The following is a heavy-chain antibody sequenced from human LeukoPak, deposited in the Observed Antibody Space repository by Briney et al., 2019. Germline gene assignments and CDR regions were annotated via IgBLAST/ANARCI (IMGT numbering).Heavy chain of an antibody. J-gene: IGHJ5*02. Sequence: SETLSLTCAVYGGSFSGYYWSWIRQPPGKGLEWLGEINHSGSTNYNPSLKSRVTISVDTSKNQFSLKLSSVTAADTAVYYCARGPAVLRYFDWLPYKNWFDPWGQGTLVTVSS. V-gene: IGHV4-34*01. CDR2: INHSGST. D-gene: IGHD3-9*01. CDR1: GGSFSGYY. CDR3: ARGPAVLRYFDWLPYKNWFDP.